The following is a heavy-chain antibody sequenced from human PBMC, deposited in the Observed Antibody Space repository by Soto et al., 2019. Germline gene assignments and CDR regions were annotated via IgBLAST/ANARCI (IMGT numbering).Heavy chain of an antibody. CDR1: GGSISSSSYY. D-gene: IGHD1-26*01. Sequence: KASETLSLTCTVSGGSISSSSYYWGWIRQPPGKGLEWIGSIYYSGSTYYNPSLKSRVTISVDTSKNQFSLKLSSVTAADTAVYYCARHQWELPTNEGNWFDPRGQGTLVTVSS. J-gene: IGHJ5*02. CDR2: IYYSGST. CDR3: ARHQWELPTNEGNWFDP. V-gene: IGHV4-39*01.